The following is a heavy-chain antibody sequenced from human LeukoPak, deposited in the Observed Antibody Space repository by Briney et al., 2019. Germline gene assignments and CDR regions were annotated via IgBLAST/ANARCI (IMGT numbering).Heavy chain of an antibody. CDR2: IWYDGSNK. D-gene: IGHD3-10*01. V-gene: IGHV3-33*06. J-gene: IGHJ4*02. Sequence: PGRSLRLSCAASGFTFSSYGMHWVRQAPGKRLEWVAVIWYDGSNKYYADSVKGRFTISRDNSKNTLYLQMNSLRAEDTAVYYCAKDHYGSGSYIDYWGQGTLVTVSS. CDR1: GFTFSSYG. CDR3: AKDHYGSGSYIDY.